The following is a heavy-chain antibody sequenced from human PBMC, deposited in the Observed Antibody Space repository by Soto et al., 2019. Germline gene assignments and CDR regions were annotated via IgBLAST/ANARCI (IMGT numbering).Heavy chain of an antibody. J-gene: IGHJ5*02. Sequence: SETLSLTCTVSGGSISSGNYYWSWIRQSPGKGLEWIGYIYSTGSSYYNPSLRSRVSMSVDTSKNQFSLNLSSVTAADTAVYFCARDAIPLPWSGRDRFHPRRQGTLVTVSS. CDR3: ARDAIPLPWSGRDRFHP. CDR1: GGSISSGNYY. V-gene: IGHV4-30-4*01. D-gene: IGHD2-2*02. CDR2: IYSTGSS.